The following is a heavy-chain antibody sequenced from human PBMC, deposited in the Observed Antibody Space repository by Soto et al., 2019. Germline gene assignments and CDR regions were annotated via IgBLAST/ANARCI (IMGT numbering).Heavy chain of an antibody. V-gene: IGHV3-74*01. CDR1: GFTFRSYC. J-gene: IGHJ3*02. CDR2: INSDGSST. CDR3: ARGGYSYGDAFDI. Sequence: GGSLRLSCAASGFTFRSYCMHWVRQAPGKGLVWVSRINSDGSSTSYADSVKGRFTISRDNAKNTLYLQMNSLRAEDTAVYYCARGGYSYGDAFDIWGQGTMVTVSS. D-gene: IGHD5-18*01.